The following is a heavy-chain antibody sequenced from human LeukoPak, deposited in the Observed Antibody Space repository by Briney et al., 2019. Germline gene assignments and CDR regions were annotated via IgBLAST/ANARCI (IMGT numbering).Heavy chain of an antibody. CDR3: TTDPNYYDSSGTHPMDV. CDR2: IKSKTDGGTT. D-gene: IGHD3-22*01. V-gene: IGHV3-15*01. J-gene: IGHJ6*03. CDR1: GFTFSNAW. Sequence: PGGSLRLSCAASGFTFSNAWMSWVRQAPGKGLEWVGRIKSKTDGGTTDYAAPVKGRFTISRDDSKNTLYLQMNSLKTEDTAVYYCTTDPNYYDSSGTHPMDVWGKGTTVTVSS.